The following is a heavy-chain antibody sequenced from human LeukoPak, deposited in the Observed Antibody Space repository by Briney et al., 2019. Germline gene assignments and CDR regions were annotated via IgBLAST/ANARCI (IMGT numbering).Heavy chain of an antibody. D-gene: IGHD2-8*01. V-gene: IGHV4-39*07. J-gene: IGHJ4*02. CDR1: GGSISSSSYY. Sequence: PSETLSLTCTVSGGSISSSSYYWGWIRQPPGKGLEWIGSIYYSGSTYYNPSLKSRVTISVDTSKNQFSLKLSSVTAADTAVYYCARDISLAGPYAPYFDYWGQGTLVTVSS. CDR3: ARDISLAGPYAPYFDY. CDR2: IYYSGST.